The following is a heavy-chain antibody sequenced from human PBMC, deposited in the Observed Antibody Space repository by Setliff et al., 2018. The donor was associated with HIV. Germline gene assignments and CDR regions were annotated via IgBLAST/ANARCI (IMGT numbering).Heavy chain of an antibody. D-gene: IGHD3-16*01. CDR3: ARLDTVMSHFDY. CDR2: IYTSGST. Sequence: SETLSLTCTVSGGSISSDIYYWSWIRQPAGKGLEWIGRIYTSGSTNYNPSLKSRVTMSVDTSKNQFSLNLSSVTAADTAVYYCARLDTVMSHFDYWGQGTLVTVSS. V-gene: IGHV4-61*02. CDR1: GGSISSDIYY. J-gene: IGHJ4*02.